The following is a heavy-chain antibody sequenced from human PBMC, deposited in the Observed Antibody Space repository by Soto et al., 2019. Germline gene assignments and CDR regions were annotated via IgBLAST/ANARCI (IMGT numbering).Heavy chain of an antibody. Sequence: GASVKVSCKASGYTFTSYYMHWVRQAPGQGLEWMGIINPSGGSTSYAQKFQGRVTMTRDTSTSTVYMELSSLRSEDTAVYYCARVSGGSFKKNWFDPWGQGTLVTVSS. CDR2: INPSGGST. D-gene: IGHD2-15*01. V-gene: IGHV1-46*01. CDR1: GYTFTSYY. CDR3: ARVSGGSFKKNWFDP. J-gene: IGHJ5*02.